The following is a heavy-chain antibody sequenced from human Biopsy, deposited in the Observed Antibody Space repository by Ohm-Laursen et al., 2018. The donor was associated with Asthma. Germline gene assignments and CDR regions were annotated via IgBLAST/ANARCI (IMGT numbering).Heavy chain of an antibody. J-gene: IGHJ6*02. CDR1: GYSLTDLS. D-gene: IGHD6-19*01. CDR2: IMTVFGTT. CDR3: ARCKVGYSSGWSLLLKKIYYSGMDV. V-gene: IGHV1-69*13. Sequence: SVKVSCKISGYSLTDLSMHWVRQAPGQGLEWLGGIMTVFGTTNYAQKFQGRVTITADESTSTAYMEVTSLRSEDTAIYYCARCKVGYSSGWSLLLKKIYYSGMDVWGQGTAVTVSS.